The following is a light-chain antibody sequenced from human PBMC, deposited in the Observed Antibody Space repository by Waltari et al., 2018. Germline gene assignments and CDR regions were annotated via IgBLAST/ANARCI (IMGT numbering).Light chain of an antibody. CDR2: AAS. J-gene: IGKJ1*01. CDR1: QSISSY. V-gene: IGKV1-39*01. Sequence: DIQMTQSPSSLSASVGHRVTITCRASQSISSYLNRYQQKPGKAPKLLIYAASSLQSGVPSRFSGSGSGTDFTLTISSLQPEDFATYYCQQSYSTPKTFGQGTKVEIK. CDR3: QQSYSTPKT.